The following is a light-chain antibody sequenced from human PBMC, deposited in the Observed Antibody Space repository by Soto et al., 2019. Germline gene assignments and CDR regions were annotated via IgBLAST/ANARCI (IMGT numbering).Light chain of an antibody. CDR3: GSWDSSLSAYV. CDR2: DDN. Sequence: QSVLTQPPSVSAAPGQKVTISCSGSGSNIGGNSVSWYQQLPGTAPKLLIYDDNKRPSGTPDRFSGSKSGTSATLGITGFQTGDEADYYCGSWDSSLSAYVFGTGTKVTVL. V-gene: IGLV1-51*01. CDR1: GSNIGGNS. J-gene: IGLJ1*01.